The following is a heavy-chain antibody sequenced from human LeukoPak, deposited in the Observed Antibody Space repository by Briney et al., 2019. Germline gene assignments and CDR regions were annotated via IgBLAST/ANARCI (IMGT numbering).Heavy chain of an antibody. CDR2: IYSGGST. V-gene: IGHV3-53*01. D-gene: IGHD3-22*01. CDR1: GFTVSSNY. Sequence: GGSLRLSCAASGFTVSSNYMSWVRQAPGKGLEWVSIIYSGGSTSYADSVKGRFTISRDNSKNTLYLQMNSLRAEDTAVYYCARALALSPRHYYETTRYVDAFDIWGQGTMVTVSS. CDR3: ARALALSPRHYYETTRYVDAFDI. J-gene: IGHJ3*02.